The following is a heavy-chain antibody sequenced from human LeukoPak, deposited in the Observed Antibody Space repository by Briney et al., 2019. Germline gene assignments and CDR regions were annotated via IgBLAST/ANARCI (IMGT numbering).Heavy chain of an antibody. V-gene: IGHV3-66*01. D-gene: IGHD1-26*01. CDR3: ARDGTRANDAFDI. CDR1: GFTVSSNY. Sequence: GGSLRLSCAASGFTVSSNYMSWVRQAPGEGLEWVSVIYSGGSTYYADSVKGRFTISRDNSKNTLYLQMNSLRAEDTAVYYCARDGTRANDAFDIWGQGTMVTVSS. J-gene: IGHJ3*02. CDR2: IYSGGST.